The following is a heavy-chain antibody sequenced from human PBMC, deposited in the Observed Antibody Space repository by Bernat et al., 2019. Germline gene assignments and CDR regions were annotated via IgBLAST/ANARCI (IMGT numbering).Heavy chain of an antibody. CDR3: TRGLGFHYYYMDV. D-gene: IGHD3-16*01. J-gene: IGHJ6*03. Sequence: QEQLVESGGGVVQPGRSLRLSCEASRFTISSHAMHWVRQAPGKGLEWVAVISYDGSDESYADSVKGRFTVSRDNSRNTLYLQMNSLGAEDTAVYYCTRGLGFHYYYMDVWGKGTTVTVSS. CDR1: RFTISSHA. V-gene: IGHV3-30*04. CDR2: ISYDGSDE.